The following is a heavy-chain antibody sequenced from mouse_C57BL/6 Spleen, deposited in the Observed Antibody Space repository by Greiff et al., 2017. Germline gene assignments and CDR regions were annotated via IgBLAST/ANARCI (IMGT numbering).Heavy chain of an antibody. J-gene: IGHJ2*01. CDR3: TRGVVAPYYFDY. V-gene: IGHV1-15*01. D-gene: IGHD1-1*01. Sequence: LVESGAELVRPGASVTLSCKASGYTFTDYEMHWVKQTPVHGLEWIGAIDPETGGTAYNQKFKGKAILTADKSSSTAYMELRSLTSEDSAVYYCTRGVVAPYYFDYWGQGTTLTVSS. CDR2: IDPETGGT. CDR1: GYTFTDYE.